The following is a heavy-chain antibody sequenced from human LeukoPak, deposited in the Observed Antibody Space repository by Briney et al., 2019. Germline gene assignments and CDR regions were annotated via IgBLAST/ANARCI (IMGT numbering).Heavy chain of an antibody. J-gene: IGHJ3*02. CDR3: ARGPYSYDSSGAFDI. D-gene: IGHD3-22*01. CDR1: GGSISSYY. Sequence: TPSETLSLTCTVSGGSISSYYWSWIRQPAGKGLEWIGRISSSGSTNYNPSPKSRVTISVDTSKNQFSLKLSSVTAADTAVYFCARGPYSYDSSGAFDIWGQGTMVTVSS. CDR2: ISSSGST. V-gene: IGHV4-4*07.